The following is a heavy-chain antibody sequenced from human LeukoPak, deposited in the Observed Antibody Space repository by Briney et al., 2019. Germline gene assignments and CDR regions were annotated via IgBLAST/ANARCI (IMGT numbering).Heavy chain of an antibody. CDR1: GGTFSSYA. Sequence: SVKGSCKASGGTFSSYAISWVRQAPGQGLEWMGGIIPIFGTANYAQKFQGRVTITADESTSTAYMELSSLRSEDTAVYYCARGYDFWSGYYSWFDPWGQGTLVTVSS. V-gene: IGHV1-69*13. CDR2: IIPIFGTA. CDR3: ARGYDFWSGYYSWFDP. J-gene: IGHJ5*02. D-gene: IGHD3-3*01.